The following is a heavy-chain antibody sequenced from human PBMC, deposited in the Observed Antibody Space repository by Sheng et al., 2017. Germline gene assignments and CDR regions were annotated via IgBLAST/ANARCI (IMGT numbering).Heavy chain of an antibody. CDR3: AARFDY. V-gene: IGHV3-48*03. Sequence: EVQLVESGGGLGTSLEGPVRLSCAASGFSFSSYEMNWVRQAPGKGLEWISCAGRSGTTTYYADSVKGRFTISRDNAKNLLYLQMNSLRVEDTAVYYCAARFDYWGQGTLVTVSS. J-gene: IGHJ4*02. CDR2: AGRSGTTT. CDR1: GFSFSSYE.